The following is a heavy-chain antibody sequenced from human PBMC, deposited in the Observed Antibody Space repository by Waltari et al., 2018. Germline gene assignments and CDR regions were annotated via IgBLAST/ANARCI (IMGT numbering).Heavy chain of an antibody. CDR2: ISASVSTT. V-gene: IGHV3-48*02. CDR3: ARDLAWAFDY. Sequence: EVHLVESGGGLVQPGGSLRPSCAASGFTFSSYSMNWVRQAPGKGLEWVSYISASVSTTYYADSVKGRFTISRDNAKNSLYLQMSSLRDEDTAVYYCARDLAWAFDYWGQGALVTVSS. D-gene: IGHD7-27*01. CDR1: GFTFSSYS. J-gene: IGHJ4*02.